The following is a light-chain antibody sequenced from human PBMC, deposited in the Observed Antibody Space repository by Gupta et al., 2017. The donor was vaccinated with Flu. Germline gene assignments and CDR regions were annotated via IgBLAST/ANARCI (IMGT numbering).Light chain of an antibody. Sequence: QSALTQPPSASGSPGQSVTISCTGTSSDVGAYNYISWYQQYPGKAPKLMIYEVTKRPSRVPDRFSGSKSGNTASLTVSGLQAEDEADYYCSSYAGNNILLFGGGTKVTVL. J-gene: IGLJ2*01. V-gene: IGLV2-8*01. CDR3: SSYAGNNILL. CDR1: SSDVGAYNY. CDR2: EVT.